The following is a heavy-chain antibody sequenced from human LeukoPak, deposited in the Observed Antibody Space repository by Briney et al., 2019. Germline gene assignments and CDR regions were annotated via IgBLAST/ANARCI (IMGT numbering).Heavy chain of an antibody. CDR2: INAGNGNT. J-gene: IGHJ4*02. CDR3: AREYSSGWYSFGSLPN. CDR1: GYTFTSYA. Sequence: ASVKVSCKASGYTFTSYAMHWVRQAPGQRLEWMGWINAGNGNTKYSQKFQGRVTITRDTSASTAYMELSSLRSEDTAVYYCAREYSSGWYSFGSLPNWGQGTLVTVSS. D-gene: IGHD6-19*01. V-gene: IGHV1-3*01.